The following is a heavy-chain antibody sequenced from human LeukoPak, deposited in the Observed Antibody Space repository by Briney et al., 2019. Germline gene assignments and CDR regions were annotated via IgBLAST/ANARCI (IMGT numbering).Heavy chain of an antibody. CDR2: ISAYNGNT. D-gene: IGHD5-12*01. CDR1: ANSFTTYG. Sequence: ASVKVSCKASANSFTTYGFSWVRQAPGQGLEWMGWISAYNGNTNYAQKLQGRVTMTTDTSTSTAYMELRSLRSDDTAVYYCARDSSHSGYEFDYWGQGTLVTVSS. CDR3: ARDSSHSGYEFDY. V-gene: IGHV1-18*01. J-gene: IGHJ4*02.